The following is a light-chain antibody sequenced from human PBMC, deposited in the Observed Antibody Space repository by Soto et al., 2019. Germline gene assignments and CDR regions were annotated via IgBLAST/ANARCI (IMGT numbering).Light chain of an antibody. CDR2: GAS. Sequence: EIVLTQSPGTLCLSPGERATLSCRASQSVSSNYLAWYQQKPGQAPRLLIYGASSRATGIPDRFSGSGSGTDFTLTISRLEPEDFAVYYFQQFDSSPYTFGQGTKLEIK. J-gene: IGKJ2*01. CDR3: QQFDSSPYT. CDR1: QSVSSNY. V-gene: IGKV3-20*01.